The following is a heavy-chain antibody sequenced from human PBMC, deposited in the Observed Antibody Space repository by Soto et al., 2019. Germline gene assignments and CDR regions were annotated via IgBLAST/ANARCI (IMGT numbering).Heavy chain of an antibody. Sequence: GGSLRLSCAASGFTFSSYAMSWVRQAPGKGLEWVSAISGSGGSTYYADSVKGRFTISRDNSKNTLYLQMNSLRAEDTAVYYYAKGSQLLANYYYYYYMDVWGKGTTVTVSS. V-gene: IGHV3-23*01. J-gene: IGHJ6*03. CDR1: GFTFSSYA. D-gene: IGHD2-2*01. CDR3: AKGSQLLANYYYYYYMDV. CDR2: ISGSGGST.